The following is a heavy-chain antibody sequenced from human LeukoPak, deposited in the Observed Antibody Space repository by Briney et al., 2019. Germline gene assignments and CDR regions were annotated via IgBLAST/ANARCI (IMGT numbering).Heavy chain of an antibody. CDR1: GSSISSYY. CDR3: ARDQTQLLWFGELSWWFDP. Sequence: SQTLSLTCTVSGSSISSYYWSWIRQPPGKGLEWIGYIYYSGSTNYNPSLKSRVTISVDTSKNQCSLKLSSVTAADTAVYYCARDQTQLLWFGELSWWFDPWGQGTLVTVSS. CDR2: IYYSGST. D-gene: IGHD3-10*01. J-gene: IGHJ5*02. V-gene: IGHV4-59*01.